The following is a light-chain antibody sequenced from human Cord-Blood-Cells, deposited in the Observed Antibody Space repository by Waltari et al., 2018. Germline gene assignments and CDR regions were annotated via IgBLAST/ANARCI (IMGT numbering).Light chain of an antibody. Sequence: IWMTQSPSLLSASTGDRVTISCRMSQSISSYLAWYHQKPGKGPELLIYAASTLQSGVPSRFSGSGSGTDFNLTICCLQSEDFATYYCQQYYSVPWPFGQGTKVEIK. CDR2: AAS. CDR3: QQYYSVPWP. CDR1: QSISSY. V-gene: IGKV1D-8*01. J-gene: IGKJ1*01.